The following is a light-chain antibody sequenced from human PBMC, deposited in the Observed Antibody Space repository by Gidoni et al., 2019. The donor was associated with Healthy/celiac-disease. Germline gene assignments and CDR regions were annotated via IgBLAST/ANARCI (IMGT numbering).Light chain of an antibody. J-gene: IGKJ2*01. CDR3: QQYGSSPYT. CDR2: GAS. Sequence: EIVLTQSPGTLSLSPGERATLPCRASQSVSSSYLAWYQQKPGQAPRLLIYGASSRATGSPDRFSGSGSGTDFALTISRREPEDVAVYYCQQYGSSPYTFGQGTKLEIK. CDR1: QSVSSSY. V-gene: IGKV3-20*01.